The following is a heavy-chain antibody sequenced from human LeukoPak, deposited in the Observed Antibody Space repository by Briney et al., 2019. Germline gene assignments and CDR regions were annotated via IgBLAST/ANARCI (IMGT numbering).Heavy chain of an antibody. CDR3: ARTYYYDSSGYYYEDY. CDR1: GGSFSGYY. CDR2: INHSGST. Sequence: SETLSLTCAVYGGSFSGYYWSWIRQPPGKGLEWIGEINHSGSTNYNPSLKSRVTISVDTSKNQFSLKLSSATAADTAVYYCARTYYYDSSGYYYEDYWGQGTLVTVSS. D-gene: IGHD3-22*01. J-gene: IGHJ4*02. V-gene: IGHV4-34*01.